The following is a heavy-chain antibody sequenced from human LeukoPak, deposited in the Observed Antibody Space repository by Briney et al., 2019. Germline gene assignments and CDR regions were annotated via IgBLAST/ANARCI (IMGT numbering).Heavy chain of an antibody. D-gene: IGHD5-18*01. J-gene: IGHJ4*02. CDR3: ATVARIIGYGKYYFDY. CDR1: GYTLTELS. CDR2: FDPEDGET. Sequence: ASVKVSCKVSGYTLTELSMHWVRQAPGKGPEWMGGFDPEDGETIYAQKIQGRVTMTEDTSTDTAYMELSSLRSEDTAVYYCATVARIIGYGKYYFDYWGQGTLVTVSS. V-gene: IGHV1-24*01.